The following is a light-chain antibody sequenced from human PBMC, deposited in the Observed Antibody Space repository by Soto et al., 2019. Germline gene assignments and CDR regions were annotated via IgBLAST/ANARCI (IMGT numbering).Light chain of an antibody. V-gene: IGKV3-20*01. Sequence: LVLPQSPGTQSFSQGERATLSCMTSQSVSSSYLAWYQQKPGQAPRLLIYGASSRATGIPDRFSGSGSGTDFTLTISRLEPEDFAVYYCQQYGSSLITFGQGTRLEIK. CDR1: QSVSSSY. CDR2: GAS. J-gene: IGKJ5*01. CDR3: QQYGSSLIT.